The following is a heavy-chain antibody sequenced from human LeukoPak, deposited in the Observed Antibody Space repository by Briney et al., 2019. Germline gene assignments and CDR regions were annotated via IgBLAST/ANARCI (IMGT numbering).Heavy chain of an antibody. D-gene: IGHD3-10*01. CDR2: IWYDGSNK. V-gene: IGHV3-33*01. CDR1: GFTFSSYG. CDR3: ARDRGESWFDP. J-gene: IGHJ5*02. Sequence: PGGSLRLSCAASGFTFSSYGMHWVRQAPGKGLEWVAFIWYDGSNKYYTDSLKGRFTISRDNSKNTLYLHMNSLRAEDTAIYYCARDRGESWFDPWGQGTLVTVSS.